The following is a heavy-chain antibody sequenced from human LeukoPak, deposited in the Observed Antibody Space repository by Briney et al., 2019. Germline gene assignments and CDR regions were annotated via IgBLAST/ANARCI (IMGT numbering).Heavy chain of an antibody. D-gene: IGHD6-13*01. J-gene: IGHJ5*02. CDR3: ARGGIAAAGNWFDP. Sequence: SETLSLTCAVYGGSFSGYYWGWIRQPPGKGLEWIGSIYHSGSTYYNPSLKSRVTISVDTSKNQFSLKLSSVTAADTAVYYCARGGIAAAGNWFDPWGQGTLVTVSS. CDR2: IYHSGST. CDR1: GGSFSGYY. V-gene: IGHV4-38-2*01.